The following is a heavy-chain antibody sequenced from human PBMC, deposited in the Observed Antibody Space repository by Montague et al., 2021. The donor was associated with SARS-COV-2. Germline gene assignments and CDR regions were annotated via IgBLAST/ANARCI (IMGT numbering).Heavy chain of an antibody. CDR1: GGAISSYY. Sequence: SETLSLTCTVPGGAISSYYWGWIRKRPGKGPERIGYIYYSGSTNYNPSLKSRVTISVDTSKNQFSLKLSSVTAADTAVYYCASQVPDFWSGIDYWGQGTLVTVSS. J-gene: IGHJ4*02. D-gene: IGHD3-3*01. CDR3: ASQVPDFWSGIDY. CDR2: IYYSGST. V-gene: IGHV4-59*01.